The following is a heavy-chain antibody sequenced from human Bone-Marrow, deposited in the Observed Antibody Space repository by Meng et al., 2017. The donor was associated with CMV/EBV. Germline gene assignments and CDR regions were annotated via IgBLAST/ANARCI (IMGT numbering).Heavy chain of an antibody. D-gene: IGHD1-26*01. Sequence: SETLSLTCTVSGGSISSSSYYWGWIRQPPGKGLEWIGSIYYSGSTYYNPSLKSRVTISVDTSKNQFSLKLSSVTAADTAVYYCARDGSVFYGMDVWGQGTTVTVSS. CDR1: GGSISSSSYY. CDR3: ARDGSVFYGMDV. CDR2: IYYSGST. J-gene: IGHJ6*02. V-gene: IGHV4-39*07.